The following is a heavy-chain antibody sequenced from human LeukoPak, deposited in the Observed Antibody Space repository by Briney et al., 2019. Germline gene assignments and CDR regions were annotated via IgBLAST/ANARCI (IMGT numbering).Heavy chain of an antibody. CDR3: ARERLNYDYVWGSYRPDYYFDY. V-gene: IGHV4-34*01. J-gene: IGHJ4*02. D-gene: IGHD3-16*02. CDR1: GGSFSDYC. Sequence: SETLSLTCAVFGGSFSDYCWGWTRQPPGKGLEWIGDISPRRNTNYNPSLKSRVTISVDTSKNQFSLKLSSVAAADTALYYCARERLNYDYVWGSYRPDYYFDYWGQGTLVTVSS. CDR2: ISPRRNT.